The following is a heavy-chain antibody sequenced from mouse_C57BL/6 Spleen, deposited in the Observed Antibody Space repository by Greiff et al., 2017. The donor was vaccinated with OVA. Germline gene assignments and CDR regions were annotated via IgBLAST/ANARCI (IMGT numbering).Heavy chain of an antibody. Sequence: VQLKESGPELVKPGASVKIPCKASGYTFTDYNMDWVKQSHGKSLEWIGDINPNNGGTIYNQKFKGKATLTVDKSSSTAYMELRSLTSEDTAVYYCARGDDGYYEGAWFAYWGQGTLVTVSA. D-gene: IGHD2-3*01. CDR3: ARGDDGYYEGAWFAY. CDR1: GYTFTDYN. J-gene: IGHJ3*01. CDR2: INPNNGGT. V-gene: IGHV1-18*01.